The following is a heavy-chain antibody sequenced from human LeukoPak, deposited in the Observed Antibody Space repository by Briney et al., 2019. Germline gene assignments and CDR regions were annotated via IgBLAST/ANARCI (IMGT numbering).Heavy chain of an antibody. CDR1: GGSISSYH. V-gene: IGHV4-59*08. CDR2: ISYSGST. J-gene: IGHJ4*02. CDR3: ARHLDYYGSGTYEF. D-gene: IGHD3-10*01. Sequence: TSETLSLICTVSGGSISSYHWSWIRQPPGKGLEWIGYISYSGSTNYNPSLKSRVTISVDTSRNQFSLRLSSVTAADTAVYYCARHLDYYGSGTYEFWGQGTLVTVSS.